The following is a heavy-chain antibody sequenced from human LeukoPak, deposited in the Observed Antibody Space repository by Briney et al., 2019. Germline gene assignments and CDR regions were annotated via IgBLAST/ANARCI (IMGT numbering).Heavy chain of an antibody. CDR2: ISGSGGST. CDR1: GFTFSSYA. J-gene: IGHJ4*02. Sequence: GRSLRLSCAASGFTFSSYAMSWVRQAPGKGLEWVSAISGSGGSTYYADSVKGRFTISRDNSKNTLYLQMNSLRAEDTAVYYCAKRREGLLENYFDYWGQGTLVTVSS. CDR3: AKRREGLLENYFDY. V-gene: IGHV3-23*01. D-gene: IGHD2-15*01.